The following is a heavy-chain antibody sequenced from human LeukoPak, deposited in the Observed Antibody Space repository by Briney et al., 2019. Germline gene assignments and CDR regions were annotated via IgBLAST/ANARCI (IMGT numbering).Heavy chain of an antibody. D-gene: IGHD3-9*01. CDR1: GYTFTSYD. J-gene: IGHJ6*02. CDR3: ARGPTQYYDILTGYFYGAYYYGMDV. Sequence: ASVKVSCKASGYTFTSYDINWVRQATGHGLEWMGRMNPKSGNKGYAQKFQGRVTMTRNTSIRTAYMELSRLRSEDTAVYYCARGPTQYYDILTGYFYGAYYYGMDVWGQGTTVTVSS. V-gene: IGHV1-8*01. CDR2: MNPKSGNK.